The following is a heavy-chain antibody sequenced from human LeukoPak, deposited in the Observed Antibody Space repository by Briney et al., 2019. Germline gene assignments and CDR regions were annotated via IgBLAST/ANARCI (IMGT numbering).Heavy chain of an antibody. V-gene: IGHV3-23*01. CDR1: GFTFSSYA. J-gene: IGHJ6*02. CDR3: AKRAGDALYYYYGMDV. D-gene: IGHD3-10*01. CDR2: ISGSGGST. Sequence: GGSLRLSCAASGFTFSSYAMSWVRQAPGKGLEWVSAISGSGGSTYYADSVKGRFTISRDNSKNTLYLQMNSLRAEDTAVYYCAKRAGDALYYYYGMDVWGQGTTVTVSS.